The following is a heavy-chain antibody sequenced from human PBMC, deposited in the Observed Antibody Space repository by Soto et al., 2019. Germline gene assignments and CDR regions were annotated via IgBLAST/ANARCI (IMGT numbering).Heavy chain of an antibody. V-gene: IGHV1-2*04. D-gene: IGHD1-7*01. J-gene: IGHJ6*02. Sequence: ASVKVSCKGSGYRFSGYYIHWVRQAPGQGLEWMGGINPINGGTNYAQKFQGWVTMTSDTSISTAYMELSRLRSDDTAVYYCARDLSDRNWNYAGYYYGMDVWGQGTTVTVSS. CDR3: ARDLSDRNWNYAGYYYGMDV. CDR1: GYRFSGYY. CDR2: INPINGGT.